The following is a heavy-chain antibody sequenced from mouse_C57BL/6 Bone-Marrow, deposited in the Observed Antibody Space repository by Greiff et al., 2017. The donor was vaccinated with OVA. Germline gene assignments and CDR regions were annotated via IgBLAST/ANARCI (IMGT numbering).Heavy chain of an antibody. D-gene: IGHD1-1*01. CDR2: IRSKSNNYAT. Sequence: EVQQVESGGGLVQPKGSLKLSCAASGFSFNTYAMNWVRQAPGKGLEWVARIRSKSNNYATYYADSVKDRFTISRDDSESMLYLQMNNLKTEDTAMYYCVRHYGSSYGYFDVWGTGTTVTVSS. J-gene: IGHJ1*03. V-gene: IGHV10-1*01. CDR3: VRHYGSSYGYFDV. CDR1: GFSFNTYA.